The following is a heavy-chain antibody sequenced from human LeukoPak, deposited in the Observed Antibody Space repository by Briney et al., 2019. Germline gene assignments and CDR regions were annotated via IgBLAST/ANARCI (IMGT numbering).Heavy chain of an antibody. D-gene: IGHD3-22*01. J-gene: IGHJ4*02. CDR1: GYTFTSYG. V-gene: IGHV1-18*01. Sequence: ASVKVSCKASGYTFTSYGISWVRQAPGQGLEWMGWISAYNGNTSYAQKLQGRVTMTTDTSTSTAYMELRSLRSDDTAVYYCARGELYYYDSSGYYGSVFDYWGQGTLVTVSS. CDR2: ISAYNGNT. CDR3: ARGELYYYDSSGYYGSVFDY.